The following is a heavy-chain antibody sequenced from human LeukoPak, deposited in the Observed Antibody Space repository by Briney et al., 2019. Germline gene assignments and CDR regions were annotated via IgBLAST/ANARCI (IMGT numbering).Heavy chain of an antibody. D-gene: IGHD1-1*01. Sequence: GRSLRLSCAASGFTFDDYGMSWVRQAPGKGLEWVSGINWNGGSTGYADSVKGRFTISRDNAKNSLYLQMNSLRAEDTALYYCARWNGAGYYYYYYMDVWGKGTTVTVSS. J-gene: IGHJ6*03. CDR1: GFTFDDYG. V-gene: IGHV3-20*04. CDR3: ARWNGAGYYYYYYMDV. CDR2: INWNGGST.